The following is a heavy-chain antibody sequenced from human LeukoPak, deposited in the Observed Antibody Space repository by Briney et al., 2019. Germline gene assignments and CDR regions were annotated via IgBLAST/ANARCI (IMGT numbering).Heavy chain of an antibody. CDR2: ISAYNGNT. V-gene: IGHV1-18*01. D-gene: IGHD3-16*02. CDR1: GYTFTSYG. Sequence: ASVKVSCKASGYTFTSYGISWVRQAPGQGLEWMGWISAYNGNTNYAQKLQGRVTMTTDTSTSTAYMELRSLRSDDTAVYYCARVSGAWGSYRYNWFDPWGQGTLVTVSS. CDR3: ARVSGAWGSYRYNWFDP. J-gene: IGHJ5*02.